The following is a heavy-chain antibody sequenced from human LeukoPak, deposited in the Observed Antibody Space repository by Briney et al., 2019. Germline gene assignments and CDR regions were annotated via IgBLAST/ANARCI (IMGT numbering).Heavy chain of an antibody. J-gene: IGHJ5*02. Sequence: GGALRLSCAASGLTFSSYAMSWVGQAPGKGVEGVSAISGSGGSTYYADSVKGRFTISRDNSKNTLYLQMNSLRAEDTAVYYCAKDRTYCSSTSCYTNWFDPWGQGTLVTVSS. CDR2: ISGSGGST. CDR1: GLTFSSYA. CDR3: AKDRTYCSSTSCYTNWFDP. V-gene: IGHV3-23*01. D-gene: IGHD2-2*02.